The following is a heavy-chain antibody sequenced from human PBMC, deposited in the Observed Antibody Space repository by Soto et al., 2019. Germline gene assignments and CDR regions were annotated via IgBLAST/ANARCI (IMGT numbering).Heavy chain of an antibody. CDR2: INHSGST. Sequence: LSLTSTVYGWSFTGSYWSWIPQPPGQGLEWIGEINHSGSTNYNPSLKSRVTISVDTSKNQFSLKLSSVTAADTAVYYCARGRHILTGYYRDLKYGMDVWGQGTTVT. CDR3: ARGRHILTGYYRDLKYGMDV. V-gene: IGHV4-34*01. CDR1: GWSFTGSY. D-gene: IGHD3-9*01. J-gene: IGHJ6*02.